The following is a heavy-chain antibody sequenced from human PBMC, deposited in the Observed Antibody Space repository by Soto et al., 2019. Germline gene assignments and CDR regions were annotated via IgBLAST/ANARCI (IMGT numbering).Heavy chain of an antibody. CDR1: GYTFSIHY. CDR2: IKPSVGTT. Sequence: HVRLVQSGAEVKRPGASVTLSCRATGYTFSIHYIHWVRQAPAQGLEWMGIIKPSVGTTSYPQRCQGRVTLTRDTSTTTVFMDLICLTSQDTATYSCARDLLHPGAPNGYCSGGVCNCPPGGMDVWGQGTTVTVS. D-gene: IGHD2-15*01. V-gene: IGHV1-46*01. J-gene: IGHJ6*02. CDR3: ARDLLHPGAPNGYCSGGVCNCPPGGMDV.